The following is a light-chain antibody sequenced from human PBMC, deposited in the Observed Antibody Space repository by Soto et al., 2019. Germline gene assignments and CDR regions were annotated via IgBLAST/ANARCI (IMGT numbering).Light chain of an antibody. Sequence: EIVMTQSPATLSVSPGERATLSCRASQSVSGDLAWYQQKPGQAPRLLIYGASTRATGIPARFSGSGSGTEFTLTISSLQSEDFAVYYCQQYDNWPRTFGQGTKVEIK. CDR2: GAS. CDR1: QSVSGD. V-gene: IGKV3-15*01. J-gene: IGKJ1*01. CDR3: QQYDNWPRT.